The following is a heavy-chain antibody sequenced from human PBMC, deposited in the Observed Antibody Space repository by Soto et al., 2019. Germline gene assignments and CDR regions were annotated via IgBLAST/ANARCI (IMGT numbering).Heavy chain of an antibody. J-gene: IGHJ4*02. Sequence: GGSLRLSCAASGFTFSSYEMNWVRQAPGKGLEWVSILYSGGNTYYADSVEGRFTISRDGSKNTLYLHMNSLRAEDTAVYYCALRRVAYADFWGQGTRVTV. CDR3: ALRRVAYADF. CDR2: LYSGGNT. D-gene: IGHD2-2*01. V-gene: IGHV3-53*01. CDR1: GFTFSSYE.